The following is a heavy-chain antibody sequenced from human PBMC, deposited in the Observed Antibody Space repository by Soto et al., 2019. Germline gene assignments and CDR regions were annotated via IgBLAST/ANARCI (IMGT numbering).Heavy chain of an antibody. D-gene: IGHD4-17*01. CDR3: ARVTTYYYYGMDV. CDR2: IYPGDSDT. J-gene: IGHJ6*02. V-gene: IGHV5-51*01. Sequence: GESLKISCKGSGYSFTSYWIGWVRQMPGKGLEWMGIIYPGDSDTRYSPSFQGQATISADKSISTAYLQWSSLKASDTAIYYCARVTTYYYYGMDVWGQGTTVTVSS. CDR1: GYSFTSYW.